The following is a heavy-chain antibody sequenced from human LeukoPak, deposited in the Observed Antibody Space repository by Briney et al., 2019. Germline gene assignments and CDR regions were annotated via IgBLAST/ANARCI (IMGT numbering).Heavy chain of an antibody. CDR2: GYHIGGT. V-gene: IGHV4-38-2*02. J-gene: IGHJ5*02. D-gene: IGHD4-17*01. CDR1: GYSISSGYY. CDR3: ARVGDYGDYVNWFDP. Sequence: PSETLSLTCTVSGYSISSGYYWGWIRQPPGKGLEWIGSGYHIGGTYFNPSLRSRVTILIDIFKNQFSLKMSSVTAADTAIYYCARVGDYGDYVNWFDPWGPGTLVTVSS.